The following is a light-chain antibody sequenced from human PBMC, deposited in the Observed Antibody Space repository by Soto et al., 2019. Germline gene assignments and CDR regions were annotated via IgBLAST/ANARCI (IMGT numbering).Light chain of an antibody. J-gene: IGKJ4*01. CDR3: HQYNSYSALT. CDR1: QSISSW. V-gene: IGKV1-5*01. CDR2: DAS. Sequence: DMQMTQSPSTLSASVGDRVTITCRASQSISSWLAWYQQKPGKAPKLLIYDASSLESGVPSRFSGSGSGTEFTLTISSLQPDDFATYYCHQYNSYSALTFGGGTKVEIK.